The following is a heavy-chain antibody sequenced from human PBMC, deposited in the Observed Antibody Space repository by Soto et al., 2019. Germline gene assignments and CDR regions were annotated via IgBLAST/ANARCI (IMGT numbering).Heavy chain of an antibody. CDR1: GGSISSYY. J-gene: IGHJ4*02. CDR2: IYYSGST. D-gene: IGHD3-9*01. V-gene: IGHV4-59*01. Sequence: QVQLQESGPGLVKPSETLSLTCTVSGGSISSYYWSWIRQPPGKGLEWIGYIYYSGSTNYNPSLTRRVTISVDTSKNQFSLKLSSVTAADTAVYSCARAIRYFDYWGQGTLVTVSS. CDR3: ARAIRYFDY.